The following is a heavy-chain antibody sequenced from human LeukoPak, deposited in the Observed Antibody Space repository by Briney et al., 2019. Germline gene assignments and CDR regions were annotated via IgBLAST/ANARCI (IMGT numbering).Heavy chain of an antibody. V-gene: IGHV4-34*01. Sequence: SETLSLTCAVYGGSFSGYYWSWIRQPPGKGLEWIGEINHSGSTNYNPSLKSRVTISVDTSKDQFSLKLSSVTAADTAVYYCARTIGWFDTWGQGTLVTVSS. CDR2: INHSGST. CDR3: ARTIGWFDT. J-gene: IGHJ5*02. CDR1: GGSFSGYY. D-gene: IGHD1-26*01.